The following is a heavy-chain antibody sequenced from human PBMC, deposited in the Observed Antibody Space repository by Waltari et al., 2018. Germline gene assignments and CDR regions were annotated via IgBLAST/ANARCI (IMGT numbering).Heavy chain of an antibody. D-gene: IGHD2-2*01. CDR1: GFTFNAYI. CDR2: ISYDGIDD. Sequence: QMHLVESGGGVVQPGRSLRLSCAASGFTFNAYIMHWVRQAPGKGLGWVAVISYDGIDDYYAASVKGRFTISRDNSKNTLYLQMDSLRPEDTAVYYRAKGPMPVVLPTEDPWLDPWGRGTLVTGSS. J-gene: IGHJ5*02. CDR3: AKGPMPVVLPTEDPWLDP. V-gene: IGHV3-30*18.